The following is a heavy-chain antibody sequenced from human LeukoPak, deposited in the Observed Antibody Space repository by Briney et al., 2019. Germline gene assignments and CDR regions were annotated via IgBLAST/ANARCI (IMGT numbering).Heavy chain of an antibody. CDR1: GYTFTSYA. CDR3: ASINTPQYSSSYYTEDY. J-gene: IGHJ4*02. CDR2: INTNTGNP. V-gene: IGHV7-4-1*02. D-gene: IGHD6-13*01. Sequence: ASVKVSCKAYGYTFTSYAMNWVRQAPGQGLEWMGWINTNTGNPTYAQGFTGRFVFSLDTSVSTAYLQISSLKAEDTAVYYCASINTPQYSSSYYTEDYWGQGTLVTVSS.